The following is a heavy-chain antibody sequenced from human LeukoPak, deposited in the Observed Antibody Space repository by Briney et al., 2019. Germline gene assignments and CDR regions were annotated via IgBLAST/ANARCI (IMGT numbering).Heavy chain of an antibody. CDR2: ISSSSSFI. CDR3: ARGRGSSSFFDY. CDR1: GFTFRSYA. Sequence: GGSLRLSCAASGFTFRSYAMNWVRQAPGRGLEWVSSISSSSSFIYYADSVKGRFTISRDNAKNSLYLQMNSLRPEDTAVYYCARGRGSSSFFDYWGQAILVTVPS. V-gene: IGHV3-21*01. J-gene: IGHJ4*02. D-gene: IGHD6-6*01.